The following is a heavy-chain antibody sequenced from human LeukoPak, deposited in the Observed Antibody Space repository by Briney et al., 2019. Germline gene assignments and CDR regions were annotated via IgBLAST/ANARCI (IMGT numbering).Heavy chain of an antibody. CDR2: IYHSGST. CDR1: GYSIRCGYY. J-gene: IGHJ4*02. Sequence: SETLSLTCAVSGYSIRCGYYWGWIRQPPGKGLEWIGSIYHSGSTYYNPSLKSRLTISVDTSKCQLCLKLSSVTAADTAVYYCARDRLNWGQGTLVTVSS. CDR3: ARDRLN. D-gene: IGHD6-19*01. V-gene: IGHV4-38-2*02.